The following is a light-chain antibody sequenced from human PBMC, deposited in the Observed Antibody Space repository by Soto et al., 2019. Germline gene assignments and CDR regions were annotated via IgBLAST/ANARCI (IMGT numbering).Light chain of an antibody. CDR2: DVS. Sequence: QSALTQPASVSGSPGQSITISCSGTSSDVGRYNAVSWYQQHPGKVPQLMIYDVSIRPSGISDRFSASKSGNMASLPISGLQAEDEADYYCSSYTVSGSYVFGTGTKLTVL. V-gene: IGLV2-14*03. CDR1: SSDVGRYNA. CDR3: SSYTVSGSYV. J-gene: IGLJ1*01.